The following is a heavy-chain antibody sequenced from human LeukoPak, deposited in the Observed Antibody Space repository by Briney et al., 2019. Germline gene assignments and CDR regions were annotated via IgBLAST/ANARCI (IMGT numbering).Heavy chain of an antibody. CDR1: GYTFTSYY. V-gene: IGHV1-2*02. CDR3: ARDRVRRGSDSPPTDTGFDP. Sequence: ASVKVSCKASGYTFTSYYMHWVRQAPGQGLEWMGWINPNSGGTNYAQKFQGRVTMTRDTSISTAYMELSRLRSDDTAVYYCARDRVRRGSDSPPTDTGFDPWGQGALVTVSS. J-gene: IGHJ5*02. D-gene: IGHD3-10*01. CDR2: INPNSGGT.